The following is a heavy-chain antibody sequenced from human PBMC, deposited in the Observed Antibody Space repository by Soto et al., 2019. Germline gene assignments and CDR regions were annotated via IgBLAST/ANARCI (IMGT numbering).Heavy chain of an antibody. CDR2: LYSGGAT. CDR1: GFIVSSNY. CDR3: VRGRYGAEIH. V-gene: IGHV3-53*04. Sequence: EVRLMESGGGLVQPGGSLRLSCAASGFIVSSNYMTWVRQAPGKGLEWVSLLYSGGATHYAASVKGRFTISSHSSQNTLFLQMKSLRTEDTATYYCVRGRYGAEIHWGQGTKVTVSS. D-gene: IGHD3-10*01. J-gene: IGHJ4*02.